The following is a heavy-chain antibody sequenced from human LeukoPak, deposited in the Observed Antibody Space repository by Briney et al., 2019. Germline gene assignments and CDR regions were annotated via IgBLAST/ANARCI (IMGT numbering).Heavy chain of an antibody. D-gene: IGHD2-2*01. V-gene: IGHV4-59*01. CDR3: ARVLRDCSSTSCPNWFDP. CDR2: IYYSGST. Sequence: SSETLSLTCTVSGASISSYYWSWIRQPPGKGLEWIGYIYYSGSTNYNPSLKSRVTISVDTSKNQFSLKLSSVTAADTAVYYCARVLRDCSSTSCPNWFDPWGQGTLVTVSS. J-gene: IGHJ5*02. CDR1: GASISSYY.